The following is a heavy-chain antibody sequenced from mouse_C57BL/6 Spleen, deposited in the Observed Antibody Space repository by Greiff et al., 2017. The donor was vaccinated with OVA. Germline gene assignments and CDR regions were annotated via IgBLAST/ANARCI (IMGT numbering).Heavy chain of an antibody. J-gene: IGHJ2*01. CDR3: ARLDGSFDD. CDR2: IDPSDSYT. D-gene: IGHD2-3*01. CDR1: GYTFTSYW. Sequence: QVQLQQPGAELVMPGASVKLSCKASGYTFTSYWMHWVKQRPGQGLEWIGEIDPSDSYTNYNQKFKGKSTLTVDKSSSTAYMQLSSLTSEDSAVYYCARLDGSFDDWGQGTTLTVSS. V-gene: IGHV1-69*01.